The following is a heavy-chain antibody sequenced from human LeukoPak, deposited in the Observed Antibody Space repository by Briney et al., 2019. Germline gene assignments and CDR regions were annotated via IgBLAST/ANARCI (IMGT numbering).Heavy chain of an antibody. CDR1: GGSISSYY. CDR2: IYYSGST. Sequence: PSETLSLTCTVSGGSISSYYWSWIRQPPGKGLEWIGYIYYSGSTNYNPSLKSRVTISVDTSKTQFSLKLSSVTAADTAVYYCARVTTKLSHVSNWGQGTLVTVSS. J-gene: IGHJ4*02. CDR3: ARVTTKLSHVSN. V-gene: IGHV4-59*01. D-gene: IGHD4-11*01.